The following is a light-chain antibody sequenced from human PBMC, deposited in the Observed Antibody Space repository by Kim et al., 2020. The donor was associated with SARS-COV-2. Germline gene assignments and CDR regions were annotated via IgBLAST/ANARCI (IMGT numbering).Light chain of an antibody. CDR3: MQALQSPMYS. CDR2: LGS. V-gene: IGKV2-28*01. Sequence: PASISCRSSQSLLHSNGYNYLDWYLQKPGQSPQLLIYLGSNRASGVPDRFSGSGSGTDFTLKISRVEAEDVGVYYCMQALQSPMYSFGQGTKLEI. J-gene: IGKJ2*03. CDR1: QSLLHSNGYNY.